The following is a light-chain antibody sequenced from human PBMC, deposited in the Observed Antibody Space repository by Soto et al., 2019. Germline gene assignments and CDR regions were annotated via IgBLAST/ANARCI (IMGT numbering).Light chain of an antibody. CDR3: MSYAGGNRFV. CDR1: INDVGGYNY. CDR2: QVT. J-gene: IGLJ1*01. V-gene: IGLV2-8*01. Sequence: QSVLTQPPSASGSPGQSVTISCAGTINDVGGYNYVSWYQQHPGKVPQLMIYQVTKRPSGVPDSFSASKSDTTASLTISGLQAEDEGDYYCMSYAGGNRFVFGTGTKVTVL.